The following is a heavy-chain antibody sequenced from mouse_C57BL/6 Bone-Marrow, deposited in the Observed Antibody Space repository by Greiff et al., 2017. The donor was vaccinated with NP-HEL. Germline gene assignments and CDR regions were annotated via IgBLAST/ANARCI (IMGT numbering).Heavy chain of an antibody. D-gene: IGHD1-1*01. J-gene: IGHJ1*03. CDR3: ARYKTTVVADWYFDV. CDR2: IRNKANGYTT. CDR1: GFTFTDYY. Sequence: EVKLLESGGGLVQPGGSLSLSCAASGFTFTDYYMSCVRQPPWKALEWLGFIRNKANGYTTEYSASVKGPFTISRDNSQSILYLQMNALRAEDSATYYCARYKTTVVADWYFDVWGTGTTVTVSS. V-gene: IGHV7-3*01.